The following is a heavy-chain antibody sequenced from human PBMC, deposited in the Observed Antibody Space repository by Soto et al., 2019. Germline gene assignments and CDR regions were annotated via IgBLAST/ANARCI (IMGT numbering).Heavy chain of an antibody. CDR2: MNPNSGNT. CDR1: GYTLTSYD. CDR3: ARDQTNYGMDV. J-gene: IGHJ6*02. V-gene: IGHV1-8*01. Sequence: VASVKVSCKASGYTLTSYDISWVRQATGQGLEWMGWMNPNSGNTVYAQKFQGRVTMTRNTSISTAYMELSSLRSEDTAVYYCARDQTNYGMDVWGQGTTVTVSS.